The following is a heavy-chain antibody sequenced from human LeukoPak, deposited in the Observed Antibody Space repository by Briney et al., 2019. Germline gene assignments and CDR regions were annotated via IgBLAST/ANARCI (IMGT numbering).Heavy chain of an antibody. Sequence: SETLSLTCTVSGGSTSSSSYYWGWIRQPPGKGLEWIGSIYYSGSTYYNPSLKSRVIISVDTSKNQFSLKLSSVTAADTAVYYCARPYIAAAGIFDYWGQGTLVTVSS. CDR3: ARPYIAAAGIFDY. CDR2: IYYSGST. CDR1: GGSTSSSSYY. J-gene: IGHJ4*02. D-gene: IGHD6-13*01. V-gene: IGHV4-39*01.